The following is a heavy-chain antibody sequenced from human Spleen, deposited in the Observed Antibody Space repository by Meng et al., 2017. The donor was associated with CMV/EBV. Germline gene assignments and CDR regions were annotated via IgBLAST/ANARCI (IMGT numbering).Heavy chain of an antibody. CDR2: MNPNSGNT. V-gene: IGHV1-8*02. CDR3: ARGRRPRGYSYGVIWFDP. J-gene: IGHJ5*02. Sequence: ASVKVSCKASGYTFTGYYMHWVRQAPGQGLEWMGWMNPNSGNTGYAEKFQGRVTMTSDNSINTAYMELSSLKSEDTAVYYCARGRRPRGYSYGVIWFDPWGQGTLVTVSS. CDR1: GYTFTGYY. D-gene: IGHD5-18*01.